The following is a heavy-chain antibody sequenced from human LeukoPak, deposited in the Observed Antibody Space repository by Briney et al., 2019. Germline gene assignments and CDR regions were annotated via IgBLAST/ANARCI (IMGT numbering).Heavy chain of an antibody. CDR2: INHSGST. J-gene: IGHJ4*02. Sequence: SETLSLTCAVYGGSSSGYYWSWIRQPPGKGLEWIGEINHSGSTNYNPSLKSRVTISVDTSKNQFSLKLSSVTAADTAVYYCARGETLDFWSGYYYDYWGQGTLVTVSS. D-gene: IGHD3-3*01. V-gene: IGHV4-34*01. CDR3: ARGETLDFWSGYYYDY. CDR1: GGSSSGYY.